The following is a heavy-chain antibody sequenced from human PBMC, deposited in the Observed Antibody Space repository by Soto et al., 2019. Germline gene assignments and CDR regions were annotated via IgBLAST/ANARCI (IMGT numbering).Heavy chain of an antibody. CDR2: IDPSDSYT. CDR3: ARHLGSGSYDSPRSSYGMEV. V-gene: IGHV5-10-1*01. D-gene: IGHD3-10*01. J-gene: IGHJ6*02. Sequence: GESLKISCKGSGYSFTSYWISWVRQMPGKGLEWMGRIDPSDSYTNYSPSFQGHVTISADKSISTAYLQWSSLKASDTAMYYCARHLGSGSYDSPRSSYGMEVCGQGTTVTVSS. CDR1: GYSFTSYW.